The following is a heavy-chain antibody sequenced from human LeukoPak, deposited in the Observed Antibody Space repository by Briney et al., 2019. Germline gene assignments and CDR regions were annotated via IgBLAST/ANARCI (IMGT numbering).Heavy chain of an antibody. CDR2: IRGGGENT. Sequence: GSLRLSCAASGFTFSTYSMSWVRQAPGKGLEWVSAIRGGGENTYYADSVKGRFTISRDNSKDTLSLQMVSLRAEDTAVYYCAKISWDGRGTFYWGQGTLVAVSS. CDR1: GFTFSTYS. V-gene: IGHV3-23*01. J-gene: IGHJ4*02. CDR3: AKISWDGRGTFY. D-gene: IGHD2-15*01.